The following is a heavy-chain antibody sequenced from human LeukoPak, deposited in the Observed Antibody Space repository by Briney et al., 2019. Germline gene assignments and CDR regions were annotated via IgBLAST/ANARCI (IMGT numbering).Heavy chain of an antibody. CDR2: IIPIFGTA. CDR3: AGSTSYYVFDY. CDR1: GGTFSSCA. J-gene: IGHJ4*02. D-gene: IGHD2-2*01. Sequence: ASVKVSCKASGGTFSSCAISWVRQAPGQGLEWMGGIIPIFGTANYAQKFQGRVPITADESTSTAYMELSSLRSEDTAVYYCAGSTSYYVFDYWGQGTLVTVSS. V-gene: IGHV1-69*13.